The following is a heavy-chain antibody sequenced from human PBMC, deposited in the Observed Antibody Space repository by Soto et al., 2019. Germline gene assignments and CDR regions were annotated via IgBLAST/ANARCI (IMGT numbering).Heavy chain of an antibody. V-gene: IGHV2-5*02. J-gene: IGHJ6*02. CDR1: GFSRNTRGVG. D-gene: IGHD1-26*01. Sequence: ITLKESGPTLVKPTQTLTLTCTFSGFSRNTRGVGVGWIRQPPGKALEWLALIYWDDDKRYSPSLKTRLTITKDTSENQVVLTMTNMDPVDTATYYCAHIIPWVGVGVGGTDVWGQGTTVTVYS. CDR3: AHIIPWVGVGVGGTDV. CDR2: IYWDDDK.